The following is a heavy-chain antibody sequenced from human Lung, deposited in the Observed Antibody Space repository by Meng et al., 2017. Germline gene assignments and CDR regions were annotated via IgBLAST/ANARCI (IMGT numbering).Heavy chain of an antibody. J-gene: IGHJ4*02. CDR2: MNPNRGNT. D-gene: IGHD3-3*01. V-gene: IGHV1-8*01. CDR3: ARAIFALANSDY. Sequence: QVQLVQSGAEGKKPGAAVKVACKASGYTFTSYGINWVRQATGQGLEWMGWMNPNRGNTGYAQKFQGRVTMTMNTSISTAYMELSSLRSEDTAVYYCARAIFALANSDYWGQGTLVTVSS. CDR1: GYTFTSYG.